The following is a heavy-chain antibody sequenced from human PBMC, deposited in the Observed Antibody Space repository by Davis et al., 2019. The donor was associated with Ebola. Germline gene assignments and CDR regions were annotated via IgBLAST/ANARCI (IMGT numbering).Heavy chain of an antibody. Sequence: SLRLSCAASGFTFDDYAMHWVRQAPGKGLEWVSGISWNSGSIGYADSVKGRFTISRDNAKNSLYLQMNSLRAEDTAVYYCARDPQWLVGGAGDYWGQGTLVTVSS. CDR3: ARDPQWLVGGAGDY. CDR1: GFTFDDYA. J-gene: IGHJ4*02. D-gene: IGHD6-19*01. CDR2: ISWNSGSI. V-gene: IGHV3-9*01.